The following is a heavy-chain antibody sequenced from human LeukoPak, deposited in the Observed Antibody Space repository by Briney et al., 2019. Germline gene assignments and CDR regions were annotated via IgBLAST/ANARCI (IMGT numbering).Heavy chain of an antibody. CDR3: ARVAGWHWFDP. CDR2: IRPGGDNT. D-gene: IGHD6-19*01. V-gene: IGHV3-23*01. CDR1: GFPFSSYD. J-gene: IGHJ5*02. Sequence: GGSLMLSCAASGFPFSSYDMTWARQAPGRGLEWVSSIRPGGDNTYYGDSVKGRFTISRDNSKNTVYLQMNNMRVDDTAVYYCARVAGWHWFDPWGQGTLVTVSS.